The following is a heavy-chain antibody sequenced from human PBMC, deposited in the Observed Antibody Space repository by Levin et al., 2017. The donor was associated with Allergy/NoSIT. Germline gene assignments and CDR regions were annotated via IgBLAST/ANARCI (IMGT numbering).Heavy chain of an antibody. CDR2: ISDDGRDK. CDR3: ARDGVIAAATYYFEC. CDR1: GFTFSTYP. V-gene: IGHV3-30*04. D-gene: IGHD6-13*01. Sequence: GGSLRLSCAASGFTFSTYPMHWVRQAPGKGLEWVAVISDDGRDKHYADSVKGRFTISRDNSKNTLYLQVNSLRAEDTAVYHCARDGVIAAATYYFECWGQGTLVTVSS. J-gene: IGHJ4*02.